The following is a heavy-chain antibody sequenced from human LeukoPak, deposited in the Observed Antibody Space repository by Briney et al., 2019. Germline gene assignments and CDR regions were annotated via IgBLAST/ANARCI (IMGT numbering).Heavy chain of an antibody. D-gene: IGHD6-13*01. CDR2: IYKDGKI. V-gene: IGHV3-53*01. J-gene: IGHJ4*02. CDR3: AKGATIAAGGTYFDY. CDR1: GFTVSSTY. Sequence: GGSLRLSCAASGFTVSSTYMSWVRQAPGKGLEWVSVIYKDGKIYYIDSVKGRFTISRDTSKNTLYLQMNSLRAEDTAVYYCAKGATIAAGGTYFDYWGQGTLVTVSS.